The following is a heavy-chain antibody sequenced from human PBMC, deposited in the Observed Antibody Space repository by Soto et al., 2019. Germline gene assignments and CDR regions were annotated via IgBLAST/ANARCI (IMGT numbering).Heavy chain of an antibody. CDR3: TRDVSSRYFDL. CDR2: IWYDGSNT. CDR1: GFTFRNYG. J-gene: IGHJ2*01. V-gene: IGHV3-33*01. Sequence: QVQLVESGGGVVQPGRSLRLSCAASGFTFRNYGMHWVRQAPGKGLEWVAVIWYDGSNTYYADSVKGRFTISRDNSKHTLHLQMNSLRAEDTAVYYCTRDVSSRYFDLWGRGSLVTVSS.